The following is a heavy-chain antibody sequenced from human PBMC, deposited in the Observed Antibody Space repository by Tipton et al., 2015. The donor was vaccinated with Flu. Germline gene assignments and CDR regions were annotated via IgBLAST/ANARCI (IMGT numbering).Heavy chain of an antibody. J-gene: IGHJ4*02. CDR3: AKERSGGSCYPD. Sequence: GSLRLSCAASGFTFSSYAMCWVRQAPGKGLGWVSAISGSGGSTYYADSVKGRFTISRDNSKNTLYLQMNSLRAEDTAVYYCAKERSGGSCYPDWGQGTLVTVSS. D-gene: IGHD2-15*01. CDR2: ISGSGGST. CDR1: GFTFSSYA. V-gene: IGHV3-23*01.